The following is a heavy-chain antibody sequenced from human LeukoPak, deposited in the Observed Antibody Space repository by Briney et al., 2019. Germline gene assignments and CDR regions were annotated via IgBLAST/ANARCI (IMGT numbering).Heavy chain of an antibody. V-gene: IGHV4-39*07. CDR1: GGSISSSGYY. CDR3: ARGSISAYYDFWSGYYIGSAFDY. J-gene: IGHJ4*02. D-gene: IGHD3-3*01. CDR2: IYYSGST. Sequence: PSETLSLTCTVSGGSISSSGYYWGWIRQPPGKGLEWIGNIYYSGSTYDIPSLKSRVTISVDTSKNQFSLKLSSVTAADTAVYYCARGSISAYYDFWSGYYIGSAFDYWGQGTLVTVSS.